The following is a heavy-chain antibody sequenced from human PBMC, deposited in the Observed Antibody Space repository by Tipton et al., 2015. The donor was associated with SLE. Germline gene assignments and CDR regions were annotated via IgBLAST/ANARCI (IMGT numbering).Heavy chain of an antibody. J-gene: IGHJ1*01. D-gene: IGHD4-23*01. CDR1: GASISSYY. Sequence: TLSLTCTVSGASISSYYWNWIRKAPGKGLEWIAFMDHSGSTNYSPSLKSRVTMSVDMSKNQFSLRLSSVTAADTAVYYCAREPHYGGNSGYFQQWGQGTLVTVSS. V-gene: IGHV4-59*01. CDR3: AREPHYGGNSGYFQQ. CDR2: MDHSGST.